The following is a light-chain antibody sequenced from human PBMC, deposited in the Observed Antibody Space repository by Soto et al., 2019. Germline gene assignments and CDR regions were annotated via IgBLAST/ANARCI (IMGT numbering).Light chain of an antibody. CDR2: DVN. J-gene: IGLJ2*01. V-gene: IGLV2-8*01. CDR1: SSDVGGYNY. Sequence: QSALTQPPSASGSPGQSVPISCTGTSSDVGGYNYVSWYRQHPGKAPQLIIYDVNKRPSGVPDRFSGSKSGNTASLTVSGLQAEDEADYFCNSYGGTNNYVVFGGGTQLTVL. CDR3: NSYGGTNNYVV.